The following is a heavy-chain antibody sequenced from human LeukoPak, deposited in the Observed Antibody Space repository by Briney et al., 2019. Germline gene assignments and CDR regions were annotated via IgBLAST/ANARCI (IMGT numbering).Heavy chain of an antibody. Sequence: PSETLSLTCTVSGGSISSYYWSWIRQPPGKGLKWIGYIYYSGSTNYNPSLKSRVTISVDTSKNQFSLKLSSVTAADTAVYYCARYKQQLVPPGWFDPWGQGTLVTVSS. CDR2: IYYSGST. D-gene: IGHD6-13*01. CDR3: ARYKQQLVPPGWFDP. CDR1: GGSISSYY. J-gene: IGHJ5*02. V-gene: IGHV4-59*01.